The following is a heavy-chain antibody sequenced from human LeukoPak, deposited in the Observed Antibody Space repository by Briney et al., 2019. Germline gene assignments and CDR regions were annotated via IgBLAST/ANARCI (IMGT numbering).Heavy chain of an antibody. CDR3: ARDDPYYYDSSGYCDY. CDR2: ISGSGGST. Sequence: GGSLRLSCAASGFTFSSYGMSWVRQAPGKGLEWVSAISGSGGSTYYADSVKGRFTISRDNAKNSLYLQMNSLRAEDTAVYYCARDDPYYYDSSGYCDYWGQGTLVTVSS. V-gene: IGHV3-23*01. J-gene: IGHJ4*02. D-gene: IGHD3-22*01. CDR1: GFTFSSYG.